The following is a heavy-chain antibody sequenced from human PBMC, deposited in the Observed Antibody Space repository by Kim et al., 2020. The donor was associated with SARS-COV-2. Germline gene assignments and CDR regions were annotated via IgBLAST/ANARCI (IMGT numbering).Heavy chain of an antibody. CDR2: ISYDGSNK. D-gene: IGHD5-18*01. CDR3: ARGGGGYVYLDS. J-gene: IGHJ4*02. V-gene: IGHV3-30-3*01. CDR1: GFTFSTYA. Sequence: GRSLRLSCAASGFTFSTYAIHWVRQAPGKGLEWVAVISYDGSNKYYADSVKGRFTISRDNSKNTLYLQMNSLRAEDTAVYYCARGGGGYVYLDSCGQGTL.